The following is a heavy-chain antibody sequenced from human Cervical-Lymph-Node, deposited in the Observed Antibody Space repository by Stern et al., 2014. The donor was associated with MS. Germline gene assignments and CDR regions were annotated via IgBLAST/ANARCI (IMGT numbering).Heavy chain of an antibody. Sequence: QLQLQESGPGLVKPSETLSLTCTVSGGSISSSSYYWGWIRQPPGKGLEWIGSIYYSGSTYYNPSLTSRVTISVDTSKNQFPLKLSSVTAADTAVYYCARHAGPGAYGDYGHWGQGTLVTVSS. V-gene: IGHV4-39*01. CDR2: IYYSGST. CDR3: ARHAGPGAYGDYGH. CDR1: GGSISSSSYY. J-gene: IGHJ4*02. D-gene: IGHD4-17*01.